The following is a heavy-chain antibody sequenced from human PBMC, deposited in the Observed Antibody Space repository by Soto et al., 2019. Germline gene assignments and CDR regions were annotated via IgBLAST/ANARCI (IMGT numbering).Heavy chain of an antibody. Sequence: SETLSLTCTVSGGSISSGDYYWSWIRHPPGKGLEWIGYIYYSGSTYYNPSLKSRVTISVDTSKNQFSLKLSSVTAADTAVYYCARGSGYYYGMDVWGQGTTVTVSS. V-gene: IGHV4-30-4*01. CDR2: IYYSGST. CDR1: GGSISSGDYY. CDR3: ARGSGYYYGMDV. J-gene: IGHJ6*02. D-gene: IGHD3-10*01.